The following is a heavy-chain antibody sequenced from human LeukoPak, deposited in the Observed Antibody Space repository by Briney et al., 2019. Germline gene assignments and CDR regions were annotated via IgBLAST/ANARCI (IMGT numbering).Heavy chain of an antibody. CDR2: IWYDGSNK. CDR1: GFTFSSYG. CDR3: ARDDCSSTSCYFAGFDP. Sequence: GGSLRLSCAASGFTFSSYGMHWVRQAPGKGLEWVAVIWYDGSNKYYADSVKGRFTISRDNSKNTLYLQMNSLRAEDTAVYFCARDDCSSTSCYFAGFDPWGQGTLVTVSS. D-gene: IGHD2-2*01. J-gene: IGHJ5*02. V-gene: IGHV3-33*01.